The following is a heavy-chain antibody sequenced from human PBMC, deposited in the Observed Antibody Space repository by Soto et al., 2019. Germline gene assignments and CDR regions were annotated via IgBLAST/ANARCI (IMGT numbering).Heavy chain of an antibody. CDR3: ARDMAIFGMAITCYYCSGMAV. Sequence: QDSLVQSGAEVKKPGASVKISCKASGYSFTTYAIHWVRQAPGRGLERMGCINAGNGYTEYSQTLQGRLTLSRDTTASTDHMEMGSLREEDTAVYYCARDMAIFGMAITCYYCSGMAVWGQGTTVHVSS. D-gene: IGHD3-3*01. CDR2: INAGNGYT. V-gene: IGHV1-3*01. CDR1: GYSFTTYA. J-gene: IGHJ6*02.